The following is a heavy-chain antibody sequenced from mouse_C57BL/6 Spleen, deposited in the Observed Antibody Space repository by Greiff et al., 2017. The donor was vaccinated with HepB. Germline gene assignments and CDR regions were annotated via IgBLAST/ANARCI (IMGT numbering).Heavy chain of an antibody. J-gene: IGHJ2*01. V-gene: IGHV1-85*01. CDR2: IYPRDGST. D-gene: IGHD1-1*01. CDR1: GYTFTSYD. Sequence: QVQLQESGPELVKPGASVKLSCKASGYTFTSYDITWVKQRPGQGLEWIGCIYPRDGSTKYNEKFKGKATLTVDTSSSTAYMEHRSLTSEDSAVYYFARAYGSSYGYFDYWGQGTTLTVSS. CDR3: ARAYGSSYGYFDY.